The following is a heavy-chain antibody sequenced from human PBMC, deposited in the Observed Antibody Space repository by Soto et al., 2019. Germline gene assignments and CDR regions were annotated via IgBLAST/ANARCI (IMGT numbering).Heavy chain of an antibody. J-gene: IGHJ4*02. V-gene: IGHV3-33*06. Sequence: QVQLVESGGGVVQPGRSLRLCYAASRFTFSSYGMHWVRQAPGKGLEWVAVMWNDGSNKYYADSVKGRFTISRDNSKNTVYLQMNSLRAEDPAVYYCAKEFWSGPFDYWGQGTLVTVSS. CDR2: MWNDGSNK. CDR1: RFTFSSYG. CDR3: AKEFWSGPFDY. D-gene: IGHD3-3*01.